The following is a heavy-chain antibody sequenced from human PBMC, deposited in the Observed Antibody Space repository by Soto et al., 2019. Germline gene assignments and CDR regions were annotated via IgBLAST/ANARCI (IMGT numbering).Heavy chain of an antibody. CDR2: IKEDGSEK. D-gene: IGHD3-10*01. Sequence: GGSLSLSCVGSGFRISNYFMSWVRQAPGKGLEWVANIKEDGSEKYYVESVKGRFTISRDNAKNSLYLQVNSLRDEDTAVYYCARPRFRGMDVWGQGTTVTVSS. V-gene: IGHV3-7*03. J-gene: IGHJ6*02. CDR1: GFRISNYF. CDR3: ARPRFRGMDV.